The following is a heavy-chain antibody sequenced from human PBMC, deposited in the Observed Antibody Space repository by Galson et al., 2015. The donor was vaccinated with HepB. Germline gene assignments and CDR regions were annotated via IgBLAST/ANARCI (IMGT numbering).Heavy chain of an antibody. CDR1: GESFTGDC. J-gene: IGHJ4*02. CDR3: AEWDARTNLDY. V-gene: IGHV4-34*01. CDR2: INHSGRT. Sequence: SETLSLTCAVHGESFTGDCWSWIRQPPGKGLEWLGEINHSGRTTYNPSLKSRVTISVDTSKNQFSLILSSVSAADTAVYYCAEWDARTNLDYWGQGTLVTVSS. D-gene: IGHD1-26*01.